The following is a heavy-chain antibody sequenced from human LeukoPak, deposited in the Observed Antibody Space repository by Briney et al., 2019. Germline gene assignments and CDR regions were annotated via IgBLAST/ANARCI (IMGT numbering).Heavy chain of an antibody. CDR2: ISGSGGST. CDR3: ARGHTAKIDY. J-gene: IGHJ4*02. V-gene: IGHV3-23*01. D-gene: IGHD5-18*01. CDR1: GFTFSSYG. Sequence: GTLRLSCAASGFTFSSYGMSWVRQAPGKGLEWVSAISGSGGSTYYADSVKGRFTISRDNSRNTLYLQMNSLRAEDTAVYYCARGHTAKIDYWGQGALVTVSS.